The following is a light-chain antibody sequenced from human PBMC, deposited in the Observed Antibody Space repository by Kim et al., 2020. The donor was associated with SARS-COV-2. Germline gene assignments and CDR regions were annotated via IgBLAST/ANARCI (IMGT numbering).Light chain of an antibody. CDR3: QQYYHLWT. CDR1: QSVSSR. CDR2: GAS. J-gene: IGKJ1*01. V-gene: IGKV3-15*01. Sequence: CVSPGERATLACRTSQSVSSRLAWYQQKPGQSPRLLIYGASTRVTGVPARFSGSGSGTEFSLTISSLQSEDFAVYYCQQYYHLWTFGQGTKVDIK.